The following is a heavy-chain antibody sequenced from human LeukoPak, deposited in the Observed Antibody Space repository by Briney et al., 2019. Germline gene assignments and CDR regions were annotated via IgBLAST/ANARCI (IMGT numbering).Heavy chain of an antibody. CDR2: IASDTTYM. V-gene: IGHV3-21*06. J-gene: IGHJ4*02. Sequence: GGSLRLSCEASGFTFSTYTVSWVRQAPGKGLEWVSSIASDTTYMKYADSVKGRFSVSRDNAKNSVFLEMKSLRADDTAVYFCARDYYDSSASATFDYWGRGTLVTVSS. CDR3: ARDYYDSSASATFDY. CDR1: GFTFSTYT. D-gene: IGHD3-22*01.